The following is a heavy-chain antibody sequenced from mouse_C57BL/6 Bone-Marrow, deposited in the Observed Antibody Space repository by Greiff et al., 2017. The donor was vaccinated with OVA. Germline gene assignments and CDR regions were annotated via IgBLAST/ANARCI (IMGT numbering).Heavy chain of an antibody. D-gene: IGHD1-1*01. CDR2: IDPEDGDT. Sequence: EVKLVESGAELVRPGASVKLSCTASGFNIKDYYMHWVKQRPEQGLEWIGRIDPEDGDTEYAPKFQGKATMTADTSSNTAYLQLSSLTSEDTAVYYCTTSDYYGISYCYFDGWGAGTTVTVSS. J-gene: IGHJ1*01. CDR1: GFNIKDYY. V-gene: IGHV14-1*01. CDR3: TTSDYYGISYCYFDG.